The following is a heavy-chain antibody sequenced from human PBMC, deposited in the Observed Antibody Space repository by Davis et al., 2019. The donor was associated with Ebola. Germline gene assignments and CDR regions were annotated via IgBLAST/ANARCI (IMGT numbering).Heavy chain of an antibody. D-gene: IGHD3-10*01. V-gene: IGHV1-18*01. J-gene: IGHJ5*02. CDR1: GYTFTSYG. Sequence: ASVKVSCKASGYTFTSYGISWVRQAPGQGLEWMGWISAYNGNTNYAQKLQGRVTMTTDTSTSTAYMELRSLRSDDTAVYYCARRLLWFGELSNFDPWGQGTLVTVSS. CDR3: ARRLLWFGELSNFDP. CDR2: ISAYNGNT.